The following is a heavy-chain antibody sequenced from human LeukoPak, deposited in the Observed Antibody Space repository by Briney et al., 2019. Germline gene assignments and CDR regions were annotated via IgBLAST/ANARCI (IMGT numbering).Heavy chain of an antibody. Sequence: PSETLSLTCTVSGGSTSSYYWSWIRQPPGKGLEWIGSIYYSGSTYYNPSLKSRVTISVDTSKNQFSLKLSSVTAADTAVYYCARGGYFDWFSFDYWGQGTLVTVSS. D-gene: IGHD3-9*01. CDR1: GGSTSSYY. J-gene: IGHJ4*02. V-gene: IGHV4-59*12. CDR2: IYYSGST. CDR3: ARGGYFDWFSFDY.